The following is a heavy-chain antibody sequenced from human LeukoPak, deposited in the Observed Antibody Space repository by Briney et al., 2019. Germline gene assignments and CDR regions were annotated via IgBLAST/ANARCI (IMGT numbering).Heavy chain of an antibody. V-gene: IGHV1-18*01. J-gene: IGHJ4*02. CDR1: GGTFSSYA. Sequence: GASVKVSCKASGGTFSSYAISWVRQAPGQGLEWMGWISAYNGNTNYAQKLQGRVTMTTDTSTSTAYMELRSLRSDDTAVYYCARNDQRPYGSGSYYPNNDYWGQGTLVTVSS. CDR3: ARNDQRPYGSGSYYPNNDY. D-gene: IGHD3-10*01. CDR2: ISAYNGNT.